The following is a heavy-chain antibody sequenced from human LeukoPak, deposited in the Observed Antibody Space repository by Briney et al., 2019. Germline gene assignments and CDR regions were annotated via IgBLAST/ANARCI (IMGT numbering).Heavy chain of an antibody. D-gene: IGHD6-19*01. CDR3: ARGRGAAGAGKVVTWFNP. J-gene: IGHJ5*02. CDR1: GYTFTGYY. Sequence: ASVKVSCKASGYTFTGYYMHWVRQAPGQGPEWMGWINPNSGGTNYAQKLQGRVTMTRDTSISTAYMELSRLRSDDTAVFYCARGRGAAGAGKVVTWFNPWGQGTLVPVPS. V-gene: IGHV1-2*02. CDR2: INPNSGGT.